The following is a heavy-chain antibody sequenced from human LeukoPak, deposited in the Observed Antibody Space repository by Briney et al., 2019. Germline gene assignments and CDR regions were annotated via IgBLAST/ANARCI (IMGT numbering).Heavy chain of an antibody. CDR3: ADSQTDYGGLHYFDY. V-gene: IGHV4-38-2*02. Sequence: PSETLSLTCTVSGYSISSGYYWGWIRQPPGKGLEWIGSIYHSGSTYYNPSLKSRVTISVDTSKNQFSLKLSSVTAADTAVYYCADSQTDYGGLHYFDYWGQGTLVTVSS. CDR1: GYSISSGYY. D-gene: IGHD4-23*01. CDR2: IYHSGST. J-gene: IGHJ4*02.